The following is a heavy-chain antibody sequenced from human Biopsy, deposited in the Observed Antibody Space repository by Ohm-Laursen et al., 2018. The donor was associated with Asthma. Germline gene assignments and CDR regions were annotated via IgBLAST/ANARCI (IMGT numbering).Heavy chain of an antibody. Sequence: ASVKVSCKSLGGTFNTYVIGWVRQAPGQGLEWMGGINSVFGTTTYPQKFQDRVTITADDSTSTVYMELSSLRSEDTAVYYCARKAGSCISRACYSLDFRGQGTLVTVSS. J-gene: IGHJ4*02. CDR1: GGTFNTYV. CDR3: ARKAGSCISRACYSLDF. D-gene: IGHD2-15*01. CDR2: INSVFGTT. V-gene: IGHV1-69*13.